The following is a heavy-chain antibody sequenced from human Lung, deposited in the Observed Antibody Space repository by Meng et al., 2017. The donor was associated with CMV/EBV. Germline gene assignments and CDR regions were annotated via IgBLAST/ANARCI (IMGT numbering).Heavy chain of an antibody. CDR1: FNNYG. Sequence: FNNYGLIWVQRAPGEGLEGVGGISAYSGNTNYAQKIQGRVTMTTHTSSNTAYMELRSLRSDDTAIYYCARVVVHYYARGDNADYSDYWGQGTLVTVSS. CDR2: ISAYSGNT. V-gene: IGHV1-18*04. D-gene: IGHD3-10*02. CDR3: ARVVVHYYARGDNADYSDY. J-gene: IGHJ4*02.